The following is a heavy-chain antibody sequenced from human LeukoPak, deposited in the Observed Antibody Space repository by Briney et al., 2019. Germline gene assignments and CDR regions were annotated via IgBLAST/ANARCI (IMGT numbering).Heavy chain of an antibody. Sequence: PGGSLRLSCAASGFTVSSNYMSWVRQAPGKGLEWVSVIYSGGSTYYADSVKGRFTISRDNSKNTLYLQMNSLRAEDTAVYYCAREAGYSSSVGEPFDYWGQGTLVTVSS. J-gene: IGHJ4*02. CDR3: AREAGYSSSVGEPFDY. D-gene: IGHD6-13*01. V-gene: IGHV3-53*01. CDR1: GFTVSSNY. CDR2: IYSGGST.